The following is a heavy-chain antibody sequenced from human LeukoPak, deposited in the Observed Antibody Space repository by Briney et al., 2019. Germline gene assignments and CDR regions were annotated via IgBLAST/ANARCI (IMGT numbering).Heavy chain of an antibody. CDR1: GGSIRSYY. CDR3: ARTGSTVTMLYPFDH. J-gene: IGHJ4*02. Sequence: SETLSLTCTVSGGSIRSYYWSWIRQPPGKGLEWIGYIYYSGSTNYNPSLKSRVSISVDTSKNQFSLRLSSVTAADTAVYYCARTGSTVTMLYPFDHWGQGTLVTVSS. CDR2: IYYSGST. D-gene: IGHD4-17*01. V-gene: IGHV4-59*01.